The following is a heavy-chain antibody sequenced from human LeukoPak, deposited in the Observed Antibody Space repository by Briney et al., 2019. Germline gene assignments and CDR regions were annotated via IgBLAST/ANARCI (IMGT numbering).Heavy chain of an antibody. CDR2: IYHSGST. D-gene: IGHD6-19*01. V-gene: IGHV4-38-2*02. CDR1: GYSISSGYY. Sequence: PSETLSLTCTVSGYSISSGYYWAWIRQPPGKGLDWIGSIYHSGSTYYNPSLKSRVTISVDTSKNQFSLKLSSVTAADTAVYYCATVAGNYWGQGTLVTVSS. CDR3: ATVAGNY. J-gene: IGHJ4*02.